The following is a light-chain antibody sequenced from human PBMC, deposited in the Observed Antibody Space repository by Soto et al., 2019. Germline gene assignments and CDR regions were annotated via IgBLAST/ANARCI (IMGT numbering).Light chain of an antibody. V-gene: IGKV1-5*01. CDR3: QKHNSAPQT. Sequence: GDRVTITCRASQSISSWLAWYQQKPGKPPKVLIYGASNLQSGVPPRFSGSGSGTDFTLTISSLQPEDVATYYCQKHNSAPQTFGQGTKVDIK. CDR1: QSISSW. J-gene: IGKJ1*01. CDR2: GAS.